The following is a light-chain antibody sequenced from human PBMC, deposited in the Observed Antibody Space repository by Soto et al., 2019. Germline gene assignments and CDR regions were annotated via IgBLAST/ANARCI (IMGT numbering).Light chain of an antibody. J-gene: IGKJ1*01. Sequence: DIVLTQSPGTLSLSPGERATLSCRASQSVSSSHLAWYQQKPGQAPRLLIYSASSRATGIPDRFSGSGSGTDFTLTISRLEPEDFAVYYCQRYGGFGQGTKVDIK. CDR2: SAS. V-gene: IGKV3-20*01. CDR3: QRYGG. CDR1: QSVSSSH.